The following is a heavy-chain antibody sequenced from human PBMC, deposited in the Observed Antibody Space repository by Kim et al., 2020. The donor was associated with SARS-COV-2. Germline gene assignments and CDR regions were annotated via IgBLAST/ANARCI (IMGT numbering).Heavy chain of an antibody. CDR1: GYIFNTYG. J-gene: IGHJ4*02. D-gene: IGHD3-16*02. CDR2: INTATGDA. Sequence: ASVKVSCKASGYIFNTYGIFWMRRAPGQGLEWMGWINTATGDATYAQAFTGRLVFSLDTSVSTAYLQISSLKVDDTAVYYCAREFYHVDGGTHRYTFDYWGQGTLVTVSS. CDR3: AREFYHVDGGTHRYTFDY. V-gene: IGHV7-4-1*02.